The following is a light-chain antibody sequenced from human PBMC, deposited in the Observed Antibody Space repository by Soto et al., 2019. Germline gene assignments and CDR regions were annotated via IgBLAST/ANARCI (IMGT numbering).Light chain of an antibody. CDR1: NSNIGAGYD. CDR3: SSSTPTRGLV. V-gene: IGLV1-40*01. J-gene: IGLJ1*01. CDR2: VNT. Sequence: QSVLTQPPSVSGAPGQRVTISCTGSNSNIGAGYDVNWYQHFPGTAPKLLIYVNTNRPSGVPDRFSGSKSGSSTSLAITGLQSEDEADYYCSSSTPTRGLVFGSGTKLTVL.